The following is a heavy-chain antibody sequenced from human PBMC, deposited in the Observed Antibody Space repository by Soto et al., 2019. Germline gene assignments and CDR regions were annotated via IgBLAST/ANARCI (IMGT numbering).Heavy chain of an antibody. CDR1: GDSVSSNSAA. D-gene: IGHD1-26*01. J-gene: IGHJ4*02. V-gene: IGHV6-1*01. Sequence: QVQLQQSGPGLVKPSQTLSVTCGISGDSVSSNSAAWNWLRQSPSRGLEWLGRTYYRSKWYSDYAVSVESRITITPDTSKNHFSLQRNFVTPEDSAVYFCARGEQYSGRIFDYWGQGTLVTVSS. CDR2: TYYRSKWYS. CDR3: ARGEQYSGRIFDY.